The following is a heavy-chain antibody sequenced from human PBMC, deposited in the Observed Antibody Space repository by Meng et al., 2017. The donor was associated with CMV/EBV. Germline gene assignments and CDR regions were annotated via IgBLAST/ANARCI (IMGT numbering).Heavy chain of an antibody. CDR3: ARDYGDYVFDY. V-gene: IGHV1-46*01. D-gene: IGHD4-17*01. Sequence: ASVKVSCKTSGYTFTRFHMHWVRQAPGQGLEWMGKIIPSSGSTTHAPRFQGRVTMTRDTSTSTVYMELNSLRSEDTAVYSCARDYGDYVFDYWGQGTLVTVSS. J-gene: IGHJ4*02. CDR1: GYTFTRFH. CDR2: IIPSSGST.